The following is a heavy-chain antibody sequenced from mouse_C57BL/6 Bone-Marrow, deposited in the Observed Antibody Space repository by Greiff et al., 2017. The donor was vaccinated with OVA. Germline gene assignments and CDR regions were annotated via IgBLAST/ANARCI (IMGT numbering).Heavy chain of an antibody. J-gene: IGHJ2*01. CDR1: GYTFTDYE. CDR3: TRYYSNSFDY. V-gene: IGHV1-15*01. D-gene: IGHD2-5*01. Sequence: VQLQQSGAELVRPAASVTLSCKASGYTFTDYEMHWVKQTPVHGLEWIGAIDPETGGTAYNQKFKGKAILTADKSSSTAYMELRSLTSEDSAVYYCTRYYSNSFDYWGQGTTLTVSS. CDR2: IDPETGGT.